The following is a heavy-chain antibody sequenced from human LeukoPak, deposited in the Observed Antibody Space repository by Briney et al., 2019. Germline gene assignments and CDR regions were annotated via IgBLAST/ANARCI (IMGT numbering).Heavy chain of an antibody. CDR1: GGSISSYY. CDR3: ARGPTRYYMDV. J-gene: IGHJ6*03. CDR2: IYYSVST. V-gene: IGHV4-59*08. Sequence: SETLSLTCTVSGGSISSYYWSWIRQPPGKGLEWIGYIYYSVSTNYNPSLKSRVTISVDTSKNQFSLKLSSVTAADTAVYYCARGPTRYYMDVWGKGTTVTVSS.